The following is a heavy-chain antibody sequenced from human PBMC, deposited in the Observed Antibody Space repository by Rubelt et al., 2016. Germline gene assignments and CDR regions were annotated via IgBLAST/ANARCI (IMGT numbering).Heavy chain of an antibody. CDR2: IIPIFGTA. CDR3: AIIDTVMTTGG. V-gene: IGHV1-69*01. J-gene: IGHJ4*02. CDR1: GGTFSSYA. Sequence: QVQLVQSGAEVKKPGSSVKVSCKASGGTFSSYAISWVRQAPGQGLGWMGGIIPIFGTANYHQKLQGRVTITPDESTSAADMEPSSLNSADTAVYYCAIIDTVMTTGGWGQGTLVTVSS. D-gene: IGHD5-18*01.